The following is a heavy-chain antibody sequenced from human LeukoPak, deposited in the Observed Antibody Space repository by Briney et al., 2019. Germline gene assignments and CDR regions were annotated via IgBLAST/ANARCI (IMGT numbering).Heavy chain of an antibody. CDR3: AKGSIDWYYFDY. Sequence: GGSLRLSCAASGFSFSTYDMHWVRQAPGKGVEWVAVISSYGSHKYCADSVKGRFTISRDNSKNTVYLQMNSLRAEDTAVYYCAKGSIDWYYFDYWGQGTLVTVSS. V-gene: IGHV3-30*18. D-gene: IGHD3-9*01. CDR2: ISSYGSHK. J-gene: IGHJ4*02. CDR1: GFSFSTYD.